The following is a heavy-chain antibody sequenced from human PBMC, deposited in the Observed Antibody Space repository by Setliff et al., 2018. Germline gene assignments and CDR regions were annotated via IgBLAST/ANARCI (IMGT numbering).Heavy chain of an antibody. D-gene: IGHD1-26*01. V-gene: IGHV4-61*09. CDR3: ARDASASDGRNAFDI. CDR1: GGSISNTYYY. J-gene: IGHJ3*02. CDR2: IYTSWST. Sequence: PSETLSLTCTVSGGSISNTYYYWSWIRQPAGQGLEWIGQIYTSWSTNYNPSLKSRVTISVDTSKNQFSLKLSSVTAADTAIYYCARDASASDGRNAFDIWGQGTMVTVSS.